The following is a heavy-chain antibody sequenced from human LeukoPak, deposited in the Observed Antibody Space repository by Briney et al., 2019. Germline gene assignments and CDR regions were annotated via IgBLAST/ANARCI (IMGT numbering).Heavy chain of an antibody. CDR1: GFTFDHYA. Sequence: SLRLSCAASGFTFDHYAMHWVRQAPGKGLECVSGISWNSGSIGYADSVKGRFTISRDNAKNSLYLQMNSLRAEDTALYYCAKAKGVDTAMVTIGRAFDIWGQGTMVTVSS. CDR3: AKAKGVDTAMVTIGRAFDI. CDR2: ISWNSGSI. D-gene: IGHD5-18*01. J-gene: IGHJ3*02. V-gene: IGHV3-9*01.